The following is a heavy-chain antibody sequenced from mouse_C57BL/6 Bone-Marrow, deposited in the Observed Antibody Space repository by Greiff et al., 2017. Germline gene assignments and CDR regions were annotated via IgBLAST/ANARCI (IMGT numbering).Heavy chain of an antibody. CDR1: GYTFISSW. CDR3: TRNRVYYYGTPFAY. Sequence: VQLQQSGTVLVRPGASVKMSCKTSGYTFISSWMHWLKQRPGQGLAWIGAIYPGNSDTSYNQKFKGKAKLTAVTSAGTAYMELSSLTNGDSAVYYGTRNRVYYYGTPFAYWGQGTLVTVSA. CDR2: IYPGNSDT. D-gene: IGHD1-1*01. J-gene: IGHJ3*01. V-gene: IGHV1-5*01.